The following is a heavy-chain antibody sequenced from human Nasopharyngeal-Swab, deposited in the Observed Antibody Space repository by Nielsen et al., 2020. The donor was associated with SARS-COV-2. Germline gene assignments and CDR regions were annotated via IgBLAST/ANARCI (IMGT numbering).Heavy chain of an antibody. CDR2: TYYRSKWYN. D-gene: IGHD6-13*01. V-gene: IGHV6-1*01. CDR3: ARVRQQPGGGAFDI. CDR1: GDSVSSNSAA. Sequence: SQTLSLTCAISGDSVSSNSAAWNWIRRSPSRGLEWLGRTYYRSKWYNDYAVSVKSRITINPDTSKNQFSLQLNSVTPEDTAVYYCARVRQQPGGGAFDIWGQGTMVTVSS. J-gene: IGHJ3*02.